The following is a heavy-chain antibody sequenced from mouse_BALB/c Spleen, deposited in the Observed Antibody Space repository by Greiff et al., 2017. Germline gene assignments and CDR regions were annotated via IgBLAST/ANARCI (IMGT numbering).Heavy chain of an antibody. CDR2: ISSGSSTT. V-gene: IGHV5-17*02. J-gene: IGHJ2*01. CDR3: ARTDSADNLDY. CDR1: GFTFSSFG. Sequence: EVQVVESGGGLVQPGGSLKLSCAASGFTFSSFGMHWVRQTPEKGLEWVAYISSGSSTTYYADTVKGRFTISRDNPKNTLFLQMTSLRSEDTAMYYSARTDSADNLDYWGQGTTLTVSS. D-gene: IGHD3-2*01.